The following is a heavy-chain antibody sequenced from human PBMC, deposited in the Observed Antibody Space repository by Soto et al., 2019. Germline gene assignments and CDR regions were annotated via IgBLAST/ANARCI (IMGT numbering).Heavy chain of an antibody. CDR2: ISAGGGNT. D-gene: IGHD2-2*01. Sequence: EVQLLESGGGLVQPGGSLRLSCAVSGFSFSTYAMSWVRQAPGKGLEWVSGISAGGGNTYYADSVRGRFTISRDNSKDTLYRQRTSPRAEDTAFYYCAKHAEYQLVSWFDPWGQGTLVTVSS. CDR3: AKHAEYQLVSWFDP. J-gene: IGHJ5*02. CDR1: GFSFSTYA. V-gene: IGHV3-23*01.